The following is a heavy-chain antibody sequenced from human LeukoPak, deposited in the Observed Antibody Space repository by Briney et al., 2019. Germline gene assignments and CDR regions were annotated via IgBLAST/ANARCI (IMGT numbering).Heavy chain of an antibody. Sequence: ASVKVSCKASGYTSTRYDINWVGQATGQGREGMGWMNPYSGNTGYAQKIEGRVTMTRNTSISTAYMELSSLRCEDTAVYYCARVPRGYCDSTGLFDYWGQGTLVTVSS. J-gene: IGHJ4*02. CDR3: ARVPRGYCDSTGLFDY. CDR2: MNPYSGNT. D-gene: IGHD2/OR15-2a*01. V-gene: IGHV1-8*01. CDR1: GYTSTRYD.